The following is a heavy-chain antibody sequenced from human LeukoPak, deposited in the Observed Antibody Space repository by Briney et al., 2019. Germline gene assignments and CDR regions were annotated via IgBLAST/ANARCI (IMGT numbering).Heavy chain of an antibody. V-gene: IGHV3-23*01. CDR3: AKDGDTYCSSTSCHGYY. CDR2: ISGSGGST. D-gene: IGHD2-2*01. J-gene: IGHJ4*02. Sequence: TGGSLRLSCAASGFTFSSYGMSWVRQAPGKGLEWVSAISGSGGSTYYADSVKGRFTISRDNSKNTLYLQMNSLRAEDTAVYYCAKDGDTYCSSTSCHGYYWGQGTLVTVSS. CDR1: GFTFSSYG.